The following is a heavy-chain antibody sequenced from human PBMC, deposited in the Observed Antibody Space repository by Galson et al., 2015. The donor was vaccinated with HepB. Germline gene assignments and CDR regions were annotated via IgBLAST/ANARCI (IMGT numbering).Heavy chain of an antibody. V-gene: IGHV1-18*01. CDR3: ARGGRVGELSSFDY. Sequence: SVKVSCKASGYTFINYGISWVRQAPGQGLEWMGWISAYNGNTNYAQKFQGRVTMTTDTSTSTIYMELRSLRSDDTAIYYCARGGRVGELSSFDYWGQGTLVTVSS. J-gene: IGHJ4*02. CDR1: GYTFINYG. D-gene: IGHD3-16*02. CDR2: ISAYNGNT.